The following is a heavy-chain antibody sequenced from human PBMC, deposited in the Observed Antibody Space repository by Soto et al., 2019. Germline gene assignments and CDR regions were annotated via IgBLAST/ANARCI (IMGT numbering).Heavy chain of an antibody. CDR3: ASPAGGFLPSHYYYYGMDV. V-gene: IGHV3-66*03. D-gene: IGHD5-12*01. Sequence: EVQLVESGGGLIQPGGSLRLSCAASGFTVSSNYMSWVRQAPGKGLEWVSVVYSGDSTYYADSVKGRFTISRDNSKNTLYLQMNSLRAEDTAVYYCASPAGGFLPSHYYYYGMDVWGQGTTVTVSS. CDR1: GFTVSSNY. CDR2: VYSGDST. J-gene: IGHJ6*02.